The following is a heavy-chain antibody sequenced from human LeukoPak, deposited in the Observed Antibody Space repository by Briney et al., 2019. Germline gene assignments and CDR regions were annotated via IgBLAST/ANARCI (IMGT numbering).Heavy chain of an antibody. J-gene: IGHJ4*02. CDR3: ARESRFYDSSGPYYFDY. Sequence: GGSLRLSCAASGFTVSSNYMSWVRQAPGKGLEWVSVIYSGGSTYYADSVKGRFTISRDNSKNTLYLQMNSLRAEDTAVYYCARESRFYDSSGPYYFDYWGQGTLVTVSS. V-gene: IGHV3-66*01. CDR2: IYSGGST. CDR1: GFTVSSNY. D-gene: IGHD3-22*01.